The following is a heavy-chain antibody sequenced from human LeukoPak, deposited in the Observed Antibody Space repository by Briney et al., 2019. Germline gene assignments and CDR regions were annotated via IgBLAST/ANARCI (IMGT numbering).Heavy chain of an antibody. CDR3: ARAEWLRQNLRWFDP. J-gene: IGHJ5*02. V-gene: IGHV4-39*01. CDR1: GGSISSSSYY. D-gene: IGHD3-3*01. CDR2: IYYSGST. Sequence: PSETLSLTCTVSGGSISSSSYYWGWIRQPPGKGLEWIGSIYYSGSTYYNPSLKSRVTISVDTSKNRFSLKLSSVTAADTAVYYCARAEWLRQNLRWFDPWGQGTLVTVSS.